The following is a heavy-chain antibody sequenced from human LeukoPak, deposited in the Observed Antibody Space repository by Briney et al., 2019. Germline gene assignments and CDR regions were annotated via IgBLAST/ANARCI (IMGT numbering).Heavy chain of an antibody. J-gene: IGHJ6*03. D-gene: IGHD6-6*01. V-gene: IGHV4-34*01. CDR2: INHSGST. CDR3: ARGPSSSSLWYYYYYMDV. CDR1: GGSFSGYY. Sequence: PSETLSLTCAVYGGSFSGYYWSWIRQPPGKGLEWIGEINHSGSTNYNPSLKSRVTISVDTSKNQFSLKLSSVTAADTAVYYCARGPSSSSLWYYYYYMDVWGKGTTVTVSS.